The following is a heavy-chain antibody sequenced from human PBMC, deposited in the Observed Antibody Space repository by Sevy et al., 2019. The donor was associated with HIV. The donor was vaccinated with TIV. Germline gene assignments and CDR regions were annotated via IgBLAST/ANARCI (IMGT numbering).Heavy chain of an antibody. CDR3: ARDQEFCGTTTCYSGLDL. Sequence: ASVKVSCETSGYRFADYYIHWVRQAPGQGLEWMGWINPNSDVTKSATKFQDRVIMTKDTSISTAYMELRGLKFGDSAVYYCARDQEFCGTTTCYSGLDLWGHGPLVTVSS. V-gene: IGHV1-2*02. J-gene: IGHJ5*02. D-gene: IGHD1-26*01. CDR1: GYRFADYY. CDR2: INPNSDVT.